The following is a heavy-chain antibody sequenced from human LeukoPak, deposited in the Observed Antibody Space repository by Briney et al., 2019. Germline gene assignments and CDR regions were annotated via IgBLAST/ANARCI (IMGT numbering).Heavy chain of an antibody. CDR3: ARQSIAARGYYYYMDV. V-gene: IGHV4-39*01. D-gene: IGHD6-6*01. CDR1: GGSISSTSYF. CDR2: IYYSGST. J-gene: IGHJ6*03. Sequence: SETLSLTCTVSGGSISSTSYFWGWIRQPPGKGLEWIGSIYYSGSTNYNPSLKSPVTMSVDTPKNQFSLKLTSVTAADTAVYYCARQSIAARGYYYYMDVWGRGTTVTVSS.